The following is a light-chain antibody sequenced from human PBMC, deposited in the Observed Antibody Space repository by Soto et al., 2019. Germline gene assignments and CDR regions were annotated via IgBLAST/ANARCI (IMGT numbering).Light chain of an antibody. CDR2: EGS. V-gene: IGLV2-23*01. Sequence: QSALTHPASVSGSPGQSITISCTGTSSDVGSYNLVSWYQQHPGKAPKLMIYEGSKRPSGVSNRFSGSKSGNTASVTISGLQAEDEADYSCCSYAGRSTSRVFGGETKLTVL. J-gene: IGLJ3*02. CDR3: CSYAGRSTSRV. CDR1: SSDVGSYNL.